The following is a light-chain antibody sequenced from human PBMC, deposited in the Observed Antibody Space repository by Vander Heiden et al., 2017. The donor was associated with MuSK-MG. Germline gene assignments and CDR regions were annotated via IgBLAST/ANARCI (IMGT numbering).Light chain of an antibody. CDR1: QGISSY. CDR2: AAS. CDR3: LQLYSYPCT. J-gene: IGKJ2*02. Sequence: DIQLTQSPSFLSASVGDRVTITCRASQGISSYLAWYQQKPGKAPNLLIYAASTLQSGVPSRFSGSGSGTEFTLTISSLQPEDFATYYCLQLYSYPCTFGQGTKLELK. V-gene: IGKV1-9*01.